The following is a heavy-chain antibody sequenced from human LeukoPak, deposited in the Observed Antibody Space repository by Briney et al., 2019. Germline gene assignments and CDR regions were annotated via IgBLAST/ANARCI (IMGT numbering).Heavy chain of an antibody. D-gene: IGHD6-19*01. CDR2: INPNSGGT. CDR3: ARSIAVAEGDY. CDR1: GYTFTGYY. Sequence: ASVEVSCKASGYTFTGYYMHWVRQAPGQGLEWMGWINPNSGGTNYAQKFQGRVTMTRDTSISTAYMGLSRLRSDDTAVYYCARSIAVAEGDYWGQGTLVTVSS. J-gene: IGHJ4*02. V-gene: IGHV1-2*02.